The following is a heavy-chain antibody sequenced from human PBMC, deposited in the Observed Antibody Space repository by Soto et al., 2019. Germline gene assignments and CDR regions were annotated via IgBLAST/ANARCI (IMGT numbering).Heavy chain of an antibody. CDR2: IYYSGST. Sequence: SETLSLTCTVSGGSICSSSYYWGWIRQPPGKGLEWIGSIYYSGSTYYNPSLKSRVTISVDTSKNQFSLKLSSVTAADTAVYYCARVNYDFWSGYPNPNWFDPWGQGTLVTVSS. D-gene: IGHD3-3*01. J-gene: IGHJ5*02. CDR1: GGSICSSSYY. CDR3: ARVNYDFWSGYPNPNWFDP. V-gene: IGHV4-39*01.